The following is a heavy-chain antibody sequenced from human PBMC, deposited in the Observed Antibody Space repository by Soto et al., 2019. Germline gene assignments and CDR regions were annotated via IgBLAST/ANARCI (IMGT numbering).Heavy chain of an antibody. D-gene: IGHD6-13*01. J-gene: IGHJ6*02. Sequence: ASETLSLTCTVSGGSISSSSYYWGWIRQPPGKGLEWIGSIYYSGSTYYNPSLKSRVTISVDTSKNQFSLKLSSVTAADTAVYYCARQWRSSWDYYYYGMDVWGQGTTVTVSS. CDR3: ARQWRSSWDYYYYGMDV. V-gene: IGHV4-39*01. CDR2: IYYSGST. CDR1: GGSISSSSYY.